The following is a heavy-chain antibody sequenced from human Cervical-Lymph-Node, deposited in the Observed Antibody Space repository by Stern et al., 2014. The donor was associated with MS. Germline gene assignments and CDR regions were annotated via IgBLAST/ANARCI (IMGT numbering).Heavy chain of an antibody. D-gene: IGHD1-1*01. CDR3: ATVWM. CDR2: ISSSSTII. CDR1: GFTFSSYT. J-gene: IGHJ4*02. V-gene: IGHV3-48*02. Sequence: MQLVQSGGDLVQPGGSLRLSCAASGFTFSSYTMNWVRQAPGRGLEWISYISSSSTIISYADSVKGRFTISRDNAKNSLYLQMNSLRDEDTAVYFCATVWMWGQGTLVTVSS.